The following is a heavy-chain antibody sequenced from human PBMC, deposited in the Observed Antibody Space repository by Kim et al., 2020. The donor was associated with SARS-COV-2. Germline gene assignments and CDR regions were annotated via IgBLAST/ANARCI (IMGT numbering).Heavy chain of an antibody. D-gene: IGHD4-4*01. V-gene: IGHV3-21*01. J-gene: IGHJ4*02. Sequence: GGSLRLSCAASGFTFSSYSMNWVRQAPGKGLEWVSSISSSSSYIYYADSVKGRFTISRDNAKNSLYLQMNSLRAGDTAVYYCARASPLLDYTLREVDGLLYFDYWGQGTLVTVSS. CDR2: ISSSSSYI. CDR3: ARASPLLDYTLREVDGLLYFDY. CDR1: GFTFSSYS.